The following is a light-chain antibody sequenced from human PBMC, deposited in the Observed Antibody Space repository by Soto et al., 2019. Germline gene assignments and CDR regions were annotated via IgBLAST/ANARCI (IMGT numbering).Light chain of an antibody. V-gene: IGKV3-20*01. CDR3: QQYGSSGT. Sequence: IVLTQSPGTLPLSPGQSATLSWRASQRVSSSYLAWYQQKPGQAPRLLIYGASSRATGIPDRFSGSGSGTDFTLTISRLEPEDFAVYYCQQYGSSGTFGQGTKVDIK. J-gene: IGKJ1*01. CDR2: GAS. CDR1: QRVSSSY.